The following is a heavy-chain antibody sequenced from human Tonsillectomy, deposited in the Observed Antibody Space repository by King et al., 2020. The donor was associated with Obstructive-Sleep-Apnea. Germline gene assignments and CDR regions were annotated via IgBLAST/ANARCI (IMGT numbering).Heavy chain of an antibody. CDR1: GGSISSYY. CDR2: IYYSGST. CDR3: ARAPIYYDSSGYYYVRPLYYFDY. V-gene: IGHV4-59*01. D-gene: IGHD3-22*01. J-gene: IGHJ4*02. Sequence: VQLQESGPGLVKPSETLSLTCTVSGGSISSYYWSWIRQPPGKGLEWIGYIYYSGSTNYNPSLKSRVTISVDTSKNQFSLKLSSVTAADTAVYYCARAPIYYDSSGYYYVRPLYYFDYWGQRTLVTVSS.